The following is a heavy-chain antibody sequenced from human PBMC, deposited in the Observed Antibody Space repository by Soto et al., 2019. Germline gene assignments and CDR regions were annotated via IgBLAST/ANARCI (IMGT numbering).Heavy chain of an antibody. Sequence: GSLRLSCAASGFTFISYAMSWVRQAPGKGLEWVSAISGSGGSTYYADSVKGRFTISRDNSKNTLYLQMNSLRAEDTAVYYCAKGIAAAEKIYYYYGMDVWGQGTTVTVSS. V-gene: IGHV3-23*01. CDR2: ISGSGGST. D-gene: IGHD6-13*01. CDR1: GFTFISYA. J-gene: IGHJ6*02. CDR3: AKGIAAAEKIYYYYGMDV.